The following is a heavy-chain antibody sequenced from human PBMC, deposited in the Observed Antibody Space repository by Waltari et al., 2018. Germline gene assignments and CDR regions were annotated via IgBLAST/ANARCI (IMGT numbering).Heavy chain of an antibody. Sequence: EVQLVESGGGLVQPGRSLRLSCTASGFTFGDYTMTWVRQAPGKGLEWLANIKDDGSEKNYVDSVKGRFTISRDNAKNSLYLQMNSLRAEDTAVYYCARDPHYSNFDYWGQGTLVTVSS. CDR2: IKDDGSEK. CDR3: ARDPHYSNFDY. J-gene: IGHJ4*02. V-gene: IGHV3-7*01. CDR1: GFTFGDYT. D-gene: IGHD4-4*01.